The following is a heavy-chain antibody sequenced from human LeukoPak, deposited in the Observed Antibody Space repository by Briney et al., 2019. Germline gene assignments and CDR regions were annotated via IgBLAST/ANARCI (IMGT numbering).Heavy chain of an antibody. CDR3: ARGWYGPDS. CDR1: GVTFSGHS. D-gene: IGHD1-14*01. J-gene: IGHJ5*01. V-gene: IGHV3-74*01. CDR2: ISRDGTIT. Sequence: GLSLTLSCAASGVTFSGHSLHWVRQAPGKGLVWVSGISRDGTITNYADAVKGRFTISRDNAKNTLYLQMNSLRVEDTAVYSCARGWYGPDSCGQGTLVTVSS.